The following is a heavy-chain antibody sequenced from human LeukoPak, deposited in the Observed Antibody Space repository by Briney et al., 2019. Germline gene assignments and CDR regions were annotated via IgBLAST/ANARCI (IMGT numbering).Heavy chain of an antibody. CDR2: ISAYKGNT. V-gene: IGHV1-18*01. CDR3: ARDSLNSGWDFDY. D-gene: IGHD6-19*01. Sequence: ASVKVSCKASGYTFTSYGIIWVRQAPGQGLERMGWISAYKGNTKYAQKFQGRVTMTTDTSTRTVYMEVRSLRSDDTAVYYCARDSLNSGWDFDYWGQGTLVTVSS. CDR1: GYTFTSYG. J-gene: IGHJ4*02.